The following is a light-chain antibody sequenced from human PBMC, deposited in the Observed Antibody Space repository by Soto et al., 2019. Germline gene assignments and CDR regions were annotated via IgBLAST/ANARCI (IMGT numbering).Light chain of an antibody. CDR3: QQRSNWPGT. Sequence: DIQMTQSPSTLSASVGDRVTITCRASQSISSWLAWYQQKPGKAPKLLIYDASSLESGVPSRFSGSGSGTDFSLTISSLEPEDFAVYYCQQRSNWPGTFGQGTKVEIK. CDR1: QSISSW. V-gene: IGKV1-5*01. J-gene: IGKJ1*01. CDR2: DAS.